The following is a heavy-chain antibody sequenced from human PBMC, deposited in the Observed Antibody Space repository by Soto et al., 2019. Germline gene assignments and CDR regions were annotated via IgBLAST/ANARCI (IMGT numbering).Heavy chain of an antibody. CDR1: GASISGFY. CDR2: IYATGTT. Sequence: SETLSVTCTVSGASISGFYWSWIRKSAGKGLEWIGRIYATGTTDYNPSLKSRVMMSVDTSKKQFSLKLRSVTAADTAVYYCVRDGTKTLRDWFDPWGQGISVTASS. J-gene: IGHJ5*02. D-gene: IGHD1-1*01. CDR3: VRDGTKTLRDWFDP. V-gene: IGHV4-4*07.